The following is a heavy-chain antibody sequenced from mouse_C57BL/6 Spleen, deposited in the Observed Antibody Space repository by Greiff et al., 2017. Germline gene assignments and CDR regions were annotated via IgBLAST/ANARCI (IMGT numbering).Heavy chain of an antibody. J-gene: IGHJ4*01. D-gene: IGHD1-1*01. V-gene: IGHV1-53*01. CDR1: GYTFTSYW. CDR2: INPSNGGT. CDR3: ARGYYGSSLNYYAMDY. Sequence: QVHVKQPGTELVKPGASVKLSCKASGYTFTSYWMHWVKQRPGQGLEWIGNINPSNGGTNYNEKFKSKATLTVDKSSSTAYMQLNSLTSEDSAVYYCARGYYGSSLNYYAMDYWGQGTSVTVSS.